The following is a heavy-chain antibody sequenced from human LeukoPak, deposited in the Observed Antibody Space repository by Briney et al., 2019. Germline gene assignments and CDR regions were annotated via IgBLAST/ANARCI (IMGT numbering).Heavy chain of an antibody. CDR2: ISYDGSNK. CDR1: GFTFSSYD. J-gene: IGHJ4*02. CDR3: VKRGVAGTSALDY. V-gene: IGHV3-30*18. D-gene: IGHD6-19*01. Sequence: GGSLSLSCPASGFTFSSYDMLWLRQAPGKGLEWVAVISYDGSNKYYADSVKGRFTISRDNSKNTLYLQMNSQRGEDTAVYYCVKRGVAGTSALDYWGQGTLVTVSS.